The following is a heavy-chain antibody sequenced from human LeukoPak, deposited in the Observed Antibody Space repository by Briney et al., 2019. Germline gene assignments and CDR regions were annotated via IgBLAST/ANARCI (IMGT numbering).Heavy chain of an antibody. CDR3: GWRGGLDV. V-gene: IGHV3-30-3*01. CDR2: ISYDGSNK. Sequence: GGSLRLSCAASGFTFSSYAMHWVRQAPGKGLEWVAVISYDGSNKYYADSVKGRFTISRDNSKNTLYLQMNSLRAEDTAVYYCGWRGGLDVWGQGTTVTVSS. J-gene: IGHJ6*02. D-gene: IGHD2-15*01. CDR1: GFTFSSYA.